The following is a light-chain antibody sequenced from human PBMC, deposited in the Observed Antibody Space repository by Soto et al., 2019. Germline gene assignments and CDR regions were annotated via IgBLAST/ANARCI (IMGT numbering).Light chain of an antibody. Sequence: AIQMTQSPSSLSASVGDRVTITCRASQGIRNDLDWFQQKPGKAPKLLIYAASNLQSGVPAMFSGSGSGTDFTLTISSMQSEDFATYYCLQKYFYPFTFGPGTKVDI. CDR1: QGIRND. CDR3: LQKYFYPFT. CDR2: AAS. V-gene: IGKV1-6*01. J-gene: IGKJ3*01.